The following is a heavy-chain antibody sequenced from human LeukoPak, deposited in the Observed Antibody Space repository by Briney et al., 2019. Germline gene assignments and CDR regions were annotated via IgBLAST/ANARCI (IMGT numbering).Heavy chain of an antibody. Sequence: GGSLRLSCAASGFTFSSYSMNWVRQAPGKGLERVSSISSSSSYIYYADSVKGRFTISRDNAKNSLYLQMNSLRAEDTAVYYCARDKDIVVVVAATGFDPWGQGTLVTVSS. CDR1: GFTFSSYS. J-gene: IGHJ5*02. V-gene: IGHV3-21*01. D-gene: IGHD2-15*01. CDR3: ARDKDIVVVVAATGFDP. CDR2: ISSSSSYI.